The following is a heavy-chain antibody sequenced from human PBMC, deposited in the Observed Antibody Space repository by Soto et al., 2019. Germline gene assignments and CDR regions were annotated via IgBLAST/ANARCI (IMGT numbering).Heavy chain of an antibody. J-gene: IGHJ2*01. D-gene: IGHD2-15*01. CDR2: ISGSGGST. Sequence: EVQLLESGGGLVQPGGSLRLSCAASGFTFSSYAMSWVRQAPGKGLEWVSAISGSGGSTYYADSVKGRFTISRDNSKNTLYLQMNGLRAEDTAVYYCAKDNLHGGNGWYFDLWGRGTLVTVSS. CDR1: GFTFSSYA. V-gene: IGHV3-23*01. CDR3: AKDNLHGGNGWYFDL.